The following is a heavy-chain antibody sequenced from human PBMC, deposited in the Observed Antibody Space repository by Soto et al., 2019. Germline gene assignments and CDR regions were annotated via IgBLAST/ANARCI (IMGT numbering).Heavy chain of an antibody. D-gene: IGHD3-3*01. CDR3: ARFSWNFWSGPRYYFDY. CDR1: GYAFTSYD. J-gene: IGHJ4*02. Sequence: GASVKVSCKASGYAFTSYDINWVRQATGQGLEWMGWMNPNSGNTGYAQKFRGRVTMTRNTSISTAYMELSSLRSEDTAVYYCARFSWNFWSGPRYYFDYWGQGTLVTVSS. V-gene: IGHV1-8*01. CDR2: MNPNSGNT.